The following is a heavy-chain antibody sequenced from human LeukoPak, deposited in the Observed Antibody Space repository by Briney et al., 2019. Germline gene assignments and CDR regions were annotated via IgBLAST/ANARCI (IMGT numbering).Heavy chain of an antibody. Sequence: ASVKVSCKASGYTFTSYVISWVRQAPGQGLEWMGWISAYNGNTNYAQKLQGRVTMTTDTSTSTAYMELRSLRSDDTAVYYCARDQTLYYDFWSGLFDYWGQGTLVTVSS. V-gene: IGHV1-18*01. CDR3: ARDQTLYYDFWSGLFDY. J-gene: IGHJ4*02. CDR2: ISAYNGNT. CDR1: GYTFTSYV. D-gene: IGHD3-3*01.